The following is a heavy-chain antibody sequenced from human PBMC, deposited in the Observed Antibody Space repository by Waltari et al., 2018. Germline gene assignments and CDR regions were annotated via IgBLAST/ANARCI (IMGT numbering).Heavy chain of an antibody. V-gene: IGHV3-30*18. CDR3: AKEDVAGWYGIDY. J-gene: IGHJ4*02. CDR1: GSTFTNYG. D-gene: IGHD6-19*01. Sequence: QVQLVESGGGVVQPGRPLRLSCAASGSTFTNYGMHWVRQAPGKGLEWLAIISYDGNDKYYADSVKGRFTISRDTSKNTLYLQINSLRPEDTAVYYCAKEDVAGWYGIDYWGQGTLATVSS. CDR2: ISYDGNDK.